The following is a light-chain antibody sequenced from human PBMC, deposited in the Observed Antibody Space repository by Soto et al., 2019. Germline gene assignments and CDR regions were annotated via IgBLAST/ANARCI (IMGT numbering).Light chain of an antibody. CDR3: QQSYDTTWA. V-gene: IGKV1-39*01. CDR1: QSIRSY. CDR2: GAS. Sequence: DIQMTQSPSSLSASVGDRVTITCRASQSIRSYLNWYQQKPGKAPKLLIYGASSLETGVPSRFSGSGSGTDFTLTISSLQPEDFATYYCQQSYDTTWAFGQGTRVETK. J-gene: IGKJ1*01.